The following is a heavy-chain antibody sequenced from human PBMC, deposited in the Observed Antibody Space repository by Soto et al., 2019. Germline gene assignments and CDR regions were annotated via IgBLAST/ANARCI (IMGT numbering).Heavy chain of an antibody. CDR3: ARGYCSSTSCPPLD. D-gene: IGHD2-2*01. V-gene: IGHV3-21*01. CDR1: GFTFSSYS. Sequence: EVQLVESGGGLVKPGGSLRLSCAASGFTFSSYSMNWVRQAPGKGLEWVSSISSSSSYIYYADSVKGRFTISRDNAKNSLYLQMNSLRAEDTAVYYCARGYCSSTSCPPLDWGQGTLVTVSS. J-gene: IGHJ4*02. CDR2: ISSSSSYI.